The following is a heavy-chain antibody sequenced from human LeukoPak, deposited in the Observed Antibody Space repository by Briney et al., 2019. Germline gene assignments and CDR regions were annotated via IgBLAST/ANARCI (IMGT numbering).Heavy chain of an antibody. CDR2: VNHSGST. D-gene: IGHD3-10*01. CDR1: GGSFSGYY. CDR3: ARSRGVIDY. V-gene: IGHV4-34*01. Sequence: SETLSLTCAVYGGSFSGYYWSWIRQPPGKGLEWIGEVNHSGSTNYNPSLKSRVTISVDTSKNQFSLKLSSVTAADTTVYYCARSRGVIDYWGQGALVTVSS. J-gene: IGHJ4*02.